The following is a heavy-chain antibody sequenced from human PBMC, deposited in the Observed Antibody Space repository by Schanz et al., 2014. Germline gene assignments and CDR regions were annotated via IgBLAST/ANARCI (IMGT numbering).Heavy chain of an antibody. V-gene: IGHV3-30*02. Sequence: VQLVESGGGVVQPGGSLRLSCVGSGYSFSDYDMYWIRQAPGKGLEWLAVLRSDGSRRGYADSVKGRFTISRDNSRNTLSLQMSSLSPEDTAVYYCAKDPPRGVRTPIKPTLDYWGQGTRVTVS. CDR2: LRSDGSRR. J-gene: IGHJ4*02. CDR1: GYSFSDYD. D-gene: IGHD3-10*01. CDR3: AKDPPRGVRTPIKPTLDY.